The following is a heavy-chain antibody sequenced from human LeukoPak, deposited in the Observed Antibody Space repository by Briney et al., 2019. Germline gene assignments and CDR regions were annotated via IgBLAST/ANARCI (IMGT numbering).Heavy chain of an antibody. Sequence: PGGSLRVSCAASGFTFSSYSMNWVRQAPGKGLEWVSYISSSGSTIYYADSVKGRFTISRDNAKSSLYLQVNSLRAEDTAVYYCARGYKYPGSWGQGTLVTVSS. CDR1: GFTFSSYS. D-gene: IGHD5-24*01. CDR2: ISSSGSTI. CDR3: ARGYKYPGS. J-gene: IGHJ5*02. V-gene: IGHV3-48*04.